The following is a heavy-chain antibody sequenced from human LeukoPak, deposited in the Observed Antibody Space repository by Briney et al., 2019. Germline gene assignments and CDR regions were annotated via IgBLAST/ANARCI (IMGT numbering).Heavy chain of an antibody. Sequence: SETLSLTCTVSGGSISSYYWSWIRQPAGKGLEWIGRIYTSGSTNYNPSLKSRVTISEDTSKNQFSLKLSSVTAADTAVYYCARGRYNYALEDYFDYWGQGTLVTVSS. CDR2: IYTSGST. V-gene: IGHV4-4*07. CDR1: GGSISSYY. CDR3: ARGRYNYALEDYFDY. D-gene: IGHD5-18*01. J-gene: IGHJ4*02.